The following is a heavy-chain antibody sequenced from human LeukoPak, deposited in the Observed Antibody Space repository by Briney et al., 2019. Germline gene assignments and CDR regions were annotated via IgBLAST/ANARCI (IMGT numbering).Heavy chain of an antibody. Sequence: ASVKVSCKASGYTFTGNYVNRVRQAPGQGLEWVGWINPNSGDTSYAQKFQGRVTMTRDTSSSTAYMQLSRLRSDDTAVYYCARDNSDGYNPIDYWGQGTLVTVSS. V-gene: IGHV1-2*02. CDR1: GYTFTGNY. CDR3: ARDNSDGYNPIDY. CDR2: INPNSGDT. D-gene: IGHD5-24*01. J-gene: IGHJ4*02.